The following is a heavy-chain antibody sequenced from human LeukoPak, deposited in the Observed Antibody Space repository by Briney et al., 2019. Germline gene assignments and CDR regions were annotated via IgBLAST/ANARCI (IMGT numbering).Heavy chain of an antibody. J-gene: IGHJ5*02. Sequence: ASVKVSCKASGGTFSSYAISWVRQAPGQGLEWMGGIIPIFGTANYAQKFQGRFTITADKSTSTAYMELSSLRSEDTAVYYCARGMTSEWFDPWGQGTLVTVSS. CDR3: ARGMTSEWFDP. CDR2: IIPIFGTA. V-gene: IGHV1-69*06. CDR1: GGTFSSYA.